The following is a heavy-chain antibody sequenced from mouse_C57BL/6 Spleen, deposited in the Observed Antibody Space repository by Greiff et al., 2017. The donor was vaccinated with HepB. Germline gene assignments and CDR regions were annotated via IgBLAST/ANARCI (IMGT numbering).Heavy chain of an antibody. V-gene: IGHV1-76*01. CDR1: GYTFTDYY. CDR2: IYPGSGNT. CDR3: ARDGSSYLYFDV. Sequence: ESGAELVRPGASVKLSCKASGYTFTDYYINWVKQRPGQGLEWIARIYPGSGNTYYNEKFKGKATLTAEKSSSTAYMQLSSLTSEDSAVYFCARDGSSYLYFDVWGTGTTVTVSS. J-gene: IGHJ1*03. D-gene: IGHD1-1*01.